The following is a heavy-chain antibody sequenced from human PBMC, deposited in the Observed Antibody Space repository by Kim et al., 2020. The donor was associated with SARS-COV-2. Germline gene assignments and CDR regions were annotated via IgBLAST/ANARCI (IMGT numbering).Heavy chain of an antibody. Sequence: YDQGFTGRFVFSLDTSVSTAYLQISSLKAEDTAVYYCAREVITFGGVITDYWGQGTLVTVSS. V-gene: IGHV7-4-1*02. J-gene: IGHJ4*02. D-gene: IGHD3-16*02. CDR3: AREVITFGGVITDY.